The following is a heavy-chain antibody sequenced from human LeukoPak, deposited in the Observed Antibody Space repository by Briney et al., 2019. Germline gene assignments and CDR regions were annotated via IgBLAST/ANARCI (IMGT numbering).Heavy chain of an antibody. D-gene: IGHD2-15*01. CDR2: IWYDGSNK. V-gene: IGHV3-33*01. Sequence: GTSLRLSCAASGFTFSSYGMHWVRQAPGKGLEWVAVIWYDGSNKYYADSVKGRFTISRDTPKNTLYLQMNGLRAEDTAVYYCARDRSVRYFDYWGQGALVTVSS. CDR3: ARDRSVRYFDY. J-gene: IGHJ4*02. CDR1: GFTFSSYG.